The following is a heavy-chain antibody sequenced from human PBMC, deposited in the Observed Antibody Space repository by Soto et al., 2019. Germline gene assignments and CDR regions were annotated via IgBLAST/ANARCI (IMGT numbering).Heavy chain of an antibody. D-gene: IGHD2-8*01. CDR3: ARLMVYAITNYSVLEF. Sequence: SRDLGSWLSQEPKQGLEWMGGIIPIFGTANYAQKFQGRVTITADESTSTAYMELSSLRSEDTAVYYCARLMVYAITNYSVLEFWGKGTTVTSPQ. CDR2: IIPIFGTA. CDR1: SRDL. V-gene: IGHV1-69*01. J-gene: IGHJ6*04.